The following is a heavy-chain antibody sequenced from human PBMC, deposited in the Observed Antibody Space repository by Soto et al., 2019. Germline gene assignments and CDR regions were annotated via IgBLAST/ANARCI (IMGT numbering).Heavy chain of an antibody. V-gene: IGHV3-23*01. Sequence: EVQLLESGGGLVQPGGSLRLSCAASGFTFSSYAMSWVRQAPGKGLEWVSAISGSGGSTYYADSVKGRFTISRDNSKNTLYLQMNSLSAEDTAVYYCAIHPKRGVQLWLNFDYWGQGTLVTVSS. CDR1: GFTFSSYA. D-gene: IGHD5-18*01. J-gene: IGHJ4*02. CDR3: AIHPKRGVQLWLNFDY. CDR2: ISGSGGST.